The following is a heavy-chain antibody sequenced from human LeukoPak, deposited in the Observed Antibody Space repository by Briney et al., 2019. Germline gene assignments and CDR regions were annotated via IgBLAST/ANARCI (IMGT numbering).Heavy chain of an antibody. J-gene: IGHJ6*03. V-gene: IGHV3-23*01. CDR3: ASHCGGDCSVYGDYYMDV. Sequence: PGGSLRLSCAASGFTFSSFGMSWVRQAPGKGLEWVSAISSTGGTAYYADSVKGRFTISRDNSKNTLYLQMNSLRAEDTAVYYCASHCGGDCSVYGDYYMDVWGKGTTVTIS. D-gene: IGHD2-21*02. CDR1: GFTFSSFG. CDR2: ISSTGGTA.